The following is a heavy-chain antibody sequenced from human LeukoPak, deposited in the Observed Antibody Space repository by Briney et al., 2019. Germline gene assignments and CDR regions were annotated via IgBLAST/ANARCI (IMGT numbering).Heavy chain of an antibody. Sequence: ASVRVSCTASGYAFNLYDIHSVRQATGQEGEWMGWMNPESGNTGFAQKFQGRATLTRNTSITTAYMELSSLRFEDTAVYYCAVHLPGDYLDRWGQGTLVTVSS. CDR1: GYAFNLYD. CDR2: MNPESGNT. J-gene: IGHJ4*02. V-gene: IGHV1-8*01. CDR3: AVHLPGDYLDR.